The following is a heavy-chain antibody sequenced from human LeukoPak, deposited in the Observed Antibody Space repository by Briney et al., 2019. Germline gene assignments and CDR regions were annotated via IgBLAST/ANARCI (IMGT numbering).Heavy chain of an antibody. Sequence: NTSQTLSLTCAVSGGSISSGGYSWSWIRQPPGKGLEWIGYIYHSGSTYYNPSLKSRVTISVDRSKNQFSLKLSSVTAADTAVYYCARAPLRGFGELAFDYWGQGTLVTVSS. J-gene: IGHJ4*02. CDR1: GGSISSGGYS. D-gene: IGHD3-10*01. CDR3: ARAPLRGFGELAFDY. V-gene: IGHV4-30-2*01. CDR2: IYHSGST.